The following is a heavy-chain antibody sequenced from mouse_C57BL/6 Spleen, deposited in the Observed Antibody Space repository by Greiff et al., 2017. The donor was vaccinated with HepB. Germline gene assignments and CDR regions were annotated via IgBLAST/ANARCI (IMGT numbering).Heavy chain of an antibody. D-gene: IGHD3-1*01. J-gene: IGHJ2*01. CDR1: GLTFSSYG. CDR3: ARRGTGGDY. V-gene: IGHV5-6*02. CDR2: ISSGGSYT. Sequence: EVKLMESGGDLVKPGGSLKLSCAASGLTFSSYGMSWVRQTPDKRLEWVATISSGGSYTYYPDSVKGRFTISRDNAKNTLYLQMSSLKSEDTAMYYCARRGTGGDYCGQGTTLTVSS.